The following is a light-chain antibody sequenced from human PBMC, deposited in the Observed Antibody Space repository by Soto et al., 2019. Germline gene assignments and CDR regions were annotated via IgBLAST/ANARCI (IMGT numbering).Light chain of an antibody. J-gene: IGKJ4*01. Sequence: EIVMTQSPGTLSVSPGEGATLACRASQSVNNNLAWYQQKPGQAPRLLIYGASSRPTGISGRFIGSGSGTEFTLTISSLQSEDFVVYFCQQYDQWPLTSGGGTKVEV. CDR3: QQYDQWPLT. CDR2: GAS. CDR1: QSVNNN. V-gene: IGKV3-15*01.